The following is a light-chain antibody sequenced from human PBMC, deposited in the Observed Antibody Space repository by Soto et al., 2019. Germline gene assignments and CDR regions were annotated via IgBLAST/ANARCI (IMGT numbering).Light chain of an antibody. CDR3: QQYDTLPWT. CDR1: QDISNY. Sequence: DIQMTQSPSSLSASVGDRVTITCQASQDISNYLNWYQQKPGKAPKLLIYDASNLETGVPSRFSGSGSGTDFTFSISSLQPEDIATYYCQQYDTLPWTFGHGTKVEIK. CDR2: DAS. J-gene: IGKJ1*01. V-gene: IGKV1-33*01.